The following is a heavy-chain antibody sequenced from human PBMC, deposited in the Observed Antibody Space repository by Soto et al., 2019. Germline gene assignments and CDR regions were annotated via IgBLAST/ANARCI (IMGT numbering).Heavy chain of an antibody. CDR1: GGSISSGGYS. CDR3: ARDLGFYYYDSSGYPGAWFDP. CDR2: IYHSGST. J-gene: IGHJ5*02. Sequence: SETLSLTCAVSGGSISSGGYSWSWIRQPPGKGLEWIGYIYHSGSTYYNPSLKSRVTISVDRSKNQFSLKLSSVTAADTAVYYCARDLGFYYYDSSGYPGAWFDPWGQGTLVTVSS. V-gene: IGHV4-30-2*01. D-gene: IGHD3-22*01.